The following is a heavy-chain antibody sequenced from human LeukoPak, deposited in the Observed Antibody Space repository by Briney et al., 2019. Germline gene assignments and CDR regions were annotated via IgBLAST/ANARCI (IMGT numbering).Heavy chain of an antibody. D-gene: IGHD3-3*01. J-gene: IGHJ4*02. V-gene: IGHV4-59*01. CDR1: GASISSSY. Sequence: KPSETLSLTCTVSGASISSSYWDWIRQPPGKGLEWIGYVYYSGSANYNPSLESRVTISVDTSKNQFSLKLRSVTAADTAVYYCARGDITIFGVVRGLDFWGRGTLVTVSS. CDR3: ARGDITIFGVVRGLDF. CDR2: VYYSGSA.